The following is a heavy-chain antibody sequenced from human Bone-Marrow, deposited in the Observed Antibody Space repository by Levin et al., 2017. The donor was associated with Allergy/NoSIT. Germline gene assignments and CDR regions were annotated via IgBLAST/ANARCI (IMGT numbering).Heavy chain of an antibody. CDR2: VSYSGST. CDR1: GGSISSYY. Sequence: GSLRLSCTVSGGSISSYYWSWIRQPPGKGLEWIGYVSYSGSTNYNPSLKSRVTISVDTSKSQFSLKLKSVTAADTAVYYCARHSSGYSYNYEFDYWGQGILVTVSS. J-gene: IGHJ4*02. V-gene: IGHV4-59*08. CDR3: ARHSSGYSYNYEFDY. D-gene: IGHD5-24*01.